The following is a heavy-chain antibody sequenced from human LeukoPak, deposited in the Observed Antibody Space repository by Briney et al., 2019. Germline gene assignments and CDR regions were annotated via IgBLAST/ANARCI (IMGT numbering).Heavy chain of an antibody. J-gene: IGHJ4*02. Sequence: PSETLSLTCAVYGGSFSGYYGSWIRQPPGKGLEWIGEINHRGSTNYNPSLKSRVTISVDTSKNQFSLKLSSVTAADTAVYYCARAFCYGSGSYCYPPIQGFDYWGQGTLVTVSS. CDR3: ARAFCYGSGSYCYPPIQGFDY. V-gene: IGHV4-34*01. D-gene: IGHD3-10*01. CDR1: GGSFSGYY. CDR2: INHRGST.